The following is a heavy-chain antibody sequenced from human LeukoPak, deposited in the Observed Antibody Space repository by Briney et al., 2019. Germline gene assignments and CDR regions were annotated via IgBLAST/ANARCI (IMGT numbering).Heavy chain of an antibody. J-gene: IGHJ3*02. CDR1: GSTFSSYA. CDR2: IIPILGIA. D-gene: IGHD1-26*01. Sequence: SVKVSCKASGSTFSSYAISWVRQAPGQGLEWMGRIIPILGIANYAQKFQGRVTITADKSTSTAYMELSSLRSEDTAVYYCARVVGARRNVAFDIWGQGTMVTVSS. V-gene: IGHV1-69*04. CDR3: ARVVGARRNVAFDI.